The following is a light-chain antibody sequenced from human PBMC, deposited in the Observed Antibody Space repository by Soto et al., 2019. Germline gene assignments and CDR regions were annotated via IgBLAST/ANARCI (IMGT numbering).Light chain of an antibody. CDR1: QGISKY. CDR3: LQHTSYPWT. CDR2: AAS. J-gene: IGKJ1*01. Sequence: DLQMTQSPSAKSASVGDRVTITCRASQGISKYLAWFQQKPGKVPKRLIYAASSLQSGVPARFSGSGSGTEFTLTISRLQPEDFGTYYCLQHTSYPWTFGQGTKVEIK. V-gene: IGKV1-17*03.